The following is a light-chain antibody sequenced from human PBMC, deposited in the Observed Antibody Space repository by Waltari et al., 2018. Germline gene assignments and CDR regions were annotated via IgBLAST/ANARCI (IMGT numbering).Light chain of an antibody. V-gene: IGKV3-20*01. CDR2: GAS. Sequence: EIVLTQSPGTLSSSPGERATPSCRASQSVSRTLAWYQQKPGQAPKLLIYGASIRATGIPDRFTGSGSGTDFSLTISSLEPEDFAIYFCQHYVRLPATFGQGTKVEIK. J-gene: IGKJ1*01. CDR3: QHYVRLPAT. CDR1: QSVSRT.